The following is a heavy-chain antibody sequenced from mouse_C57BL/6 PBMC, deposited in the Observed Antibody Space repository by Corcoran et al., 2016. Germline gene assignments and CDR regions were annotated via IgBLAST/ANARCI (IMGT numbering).Heavy chain of an antibody. CDR3: ARPQNWEGGYFDV. D-gene: IGHD4-1*01. Sequence: QVQLKQSGAELVRPGASVKLSCKASGYTFTDYYINWVKQRPGQGLEWIARIYPGSGNTYYNEKFKGKATLTAEKSSSTAYMQLSSLTSEDSDVYFCARPQNWEGGYFDVWGTGTTVTVSS. CDR2: IYPGSGNT. J-gene: IGHJ1*03. CDR1: GYTFTDYY. V-gene: IGHV1-76*01.